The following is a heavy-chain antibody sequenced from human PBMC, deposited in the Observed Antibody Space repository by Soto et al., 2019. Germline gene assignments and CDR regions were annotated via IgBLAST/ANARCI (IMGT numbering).Heavy chain of an antibody. V-gene: IGHV4-31*03. D-gene: IGHD6-19*01. CDR2: IYYNGSP. J-gene: IGHJ4*02. CDR3: ARQNPYSTGSYYFDL. Sequence: SETLSLTCTGSGVSISSGGYYWSWVRQHPGKGLEWIGYIYYNGSPCYNPSLRGRVTISVHTSNNQFSLELRAVTAADTAVYYCARQNPYSTGSYYFDLWGQGTLVTVSS. CDR1: GVSISSGGYY.